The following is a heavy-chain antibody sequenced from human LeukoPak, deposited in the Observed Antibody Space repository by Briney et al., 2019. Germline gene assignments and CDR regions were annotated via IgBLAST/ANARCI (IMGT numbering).Heavy chain of an antibody. CDR2: INPSGGST. V-gene: IGHV1-46*01. Sequence: ASVKVSCKASGYTFTTYYIHWVRQAPGQGLEWMGIINPSGGSTSYAQKFQGRVTITADKSTSTAYMELSSLRSEDTAVYYCARDPASGGYDYWGQGTLVTVSS. J-gene: IGHJ4*02. CDR1: GYTFTTYY. D-gene: IGHD2-15*01. CDR3: ARDPASGGYDY.